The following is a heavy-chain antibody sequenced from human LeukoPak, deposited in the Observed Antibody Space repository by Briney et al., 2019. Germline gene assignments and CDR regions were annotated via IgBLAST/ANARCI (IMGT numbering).Heavy chain of an antibody. J-gene: IGHJ4*02. D-gene: IGHD3-3*01. CDR2: IGGRDDRT. Sequence: GGSLRLSCAASGFTFTGHTMTWLRQAPGKGLEWVSIIGGRDDRTYYADSVKGRFTISRDNSKNILYLQMNSLRAEDTAVYYRATDPNPFYDFWSGYKWGQGTLVTVSS. CDR1: GFTFTGHT. CDR3: ATDPNPFYDFWSGYK. V-gene: IGHV3-23*01.